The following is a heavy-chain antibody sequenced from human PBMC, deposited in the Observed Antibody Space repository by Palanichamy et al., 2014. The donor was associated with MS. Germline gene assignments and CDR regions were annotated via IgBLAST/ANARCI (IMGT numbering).Heavy chain of an antibody. CDR1: GYTFTSYG. CDR2: ISAYNGNT. D-gene: IGHD6-13*01. Sequence: QVQLLQSGPEVKKPGASVKVSCKASGYTFTSYGISWVRQAPGHGLEWVGWISAYNGNTSYAQNLQGRVTLTTDTSTSTAYMELRTLRSDDTAVYYCAGEATSVAASGTLMYWGQGTLVTVSS. CDR3: AGEATSVAASGTLMY. J-gene: IGHJ4*02. V-gene: IGHV1-18*01.